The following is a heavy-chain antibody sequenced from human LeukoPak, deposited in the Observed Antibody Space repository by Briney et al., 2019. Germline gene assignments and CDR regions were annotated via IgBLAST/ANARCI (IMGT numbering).Heavy chain of an antibody. CDR1: GGSVTDYY. Sequence: PSETLSLTCTVSGGSVTDYYWSWIRQSPGKGLEWIGYIYYTGTSYNPSLKSRVTISADTSKNQFSLKLISVTAADTAVYYCASRKLGDDYWGQGTLVTVSS. CDR2: IYYTGT. D-gene: IGHD7-27*01. CDR3: ASRKLGDDY. V-gene: IGHV4-59*02. J-gene: IGHJ4*02.